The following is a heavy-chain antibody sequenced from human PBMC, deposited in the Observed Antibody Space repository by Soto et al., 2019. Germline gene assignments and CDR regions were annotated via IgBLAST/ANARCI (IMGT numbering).Heavy chain of an antibody. CDR3: ARRDCSSTSCYRVYYFDY. CDR2: IYYSGST. D-gene: IGHD2-2*01. CDR1: GGSISSSSYY. Sequence: SETLSLTCTVSGGSISSSSYYWGWIRQPPGKGLEWIGSIYYSGSTYYNPSLKSRVTISVDTSKNQFSLKLSSVTAADTAVYYCARRDCSSTSCYRVYYFDYWGQGTLVTVSS. J-gene: IGHJ4*02. V-gene: IGHV4-39*01.